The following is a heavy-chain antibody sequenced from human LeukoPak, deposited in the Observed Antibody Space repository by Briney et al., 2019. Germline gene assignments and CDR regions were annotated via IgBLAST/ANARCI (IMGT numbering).Heavy chain of an antibody. CDR1: GFTFSNAW. Sequence: GGSLRLSCAASGFTFSNAWMSWVRQAPGKGLEWVGRIKSKTDGGTTDYAAPVKGRFTISRDNAKNSLYLQMNSLRAEDTAVYYCARDLDSSGYFAAGYWGQGTLVTVSS. V-gene: IGHV3-15*01. CDR3: ARDLDSSGYFAAGY. J-gene: IGHJ4*02. CDR2: IKSKTDGGTT. D-gene: IGHD3-22*01.